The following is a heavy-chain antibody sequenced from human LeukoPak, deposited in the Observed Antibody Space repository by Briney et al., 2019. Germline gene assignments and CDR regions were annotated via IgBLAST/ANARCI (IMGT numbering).Heavy chain of an antibody. V-gene: IGHV4-38-2*01. D-gene: IGHD1-1*01. J-gene: IGHJ5*02. CDR2: IFQRGYS. Sequence: SETLSITCAISGYSISSGYYWGWIRQPPGKGLQWIGSIFQRGYSYYNPPLKSRVTTSVDTSTNQSSLKFSSVTAADTAVYYCAGDKETTGNGRPNWFDPWGQGTLVTVSS. CDR3: AGDKETTGNGRPNWFDP. CDR1: GYSISSGYY.